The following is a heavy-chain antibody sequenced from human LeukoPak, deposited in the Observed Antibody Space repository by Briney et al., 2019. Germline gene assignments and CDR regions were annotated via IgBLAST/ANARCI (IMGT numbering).Heavy chain of an antibody. CDR1: GGPFSGYY. CDR3: ARARGDYYDSSGYYSASDY. J-gene: IGHJ4*02. V-gene: IGHV4-34*01. D-gene: IGHD3-22*01. Sequence: PSETLSLTCAVYGGPFSGYYWSWIRQPPGKGLEWIGEINHSGSANYNPSLKSRVTISVDMSKNQFSLKLNSVTAADTAVYYCARARGDYYDSSGYYSASDYWGQGTLVTVSS. CDR2: INHSGSA.